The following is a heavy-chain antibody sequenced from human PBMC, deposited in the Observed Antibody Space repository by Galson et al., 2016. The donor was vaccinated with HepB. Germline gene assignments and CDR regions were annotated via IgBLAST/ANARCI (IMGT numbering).Heavy chain of an antibody. J-gene: IGHJ3*02. CDR3: ARGVPAARDGFDI. CDR2: ISSGSGYI. Sequence: SLRLSCAASGFTFSSYSIHWVRQAPGKGLEWVSSISSGSGYIYYADSLKGRFTISRDNAKKSLYLQMNSLRAEDTAVYYCARGVPAARDGFDIWGQGTMVTVSS. D-gene: IGHD5-24*01. CDR1: GFTFSSYS. V-gene: IGHV3-21*01.